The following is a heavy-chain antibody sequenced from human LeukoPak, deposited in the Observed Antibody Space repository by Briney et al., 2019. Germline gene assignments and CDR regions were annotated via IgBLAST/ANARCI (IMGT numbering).Heavy chain of an antibody. D-gene: IGHD3-3*01. CDR2: IYTSGST. V-gene: IGHV4-61*02. J-gene: IGHJ4*02. CDR3: ARGADFWSGYSDLYYFDY. CDR1: GGSISSGTYY. Sequence: SETLSLTCTVSGGSISSGTYYWSWIRQPAGKEVEWIGRIYTSGSTNYNPSLKSRVTISVDTSKNQFSLKLSSVTAADTAVYCCARGADFWSGYSDLYYFDYWGQGTLLTVSS.